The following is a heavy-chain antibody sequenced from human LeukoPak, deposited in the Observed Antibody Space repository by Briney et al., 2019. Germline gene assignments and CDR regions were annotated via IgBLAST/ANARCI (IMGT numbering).Heavy chain of an antibody. D-gene: IGHD3-16*01. CDR3: ARVGRGDYVWGSYSFDY. Sequence: SETLSLTCTVSGDSISSYHWSWIRQPPGKGLEWIGDISYSGSTNYNPSLKSRVTISIDTSKNQFSLQLSSVTAADTAVYYCARVGRGDYVWGSYSFDYWGQGTLVTVSS. CDR2: ISYSGST. V-gene: IGHV4-59*01. CDR1: GDSISSYH. J-gene: IGHJ4*02.